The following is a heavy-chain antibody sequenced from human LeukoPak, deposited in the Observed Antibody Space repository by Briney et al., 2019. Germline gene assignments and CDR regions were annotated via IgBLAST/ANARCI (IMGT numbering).Heavy chain of an antibody. J-gene: IGHJ4*02. CDR1: GFTFDDYA. D-gene: IGHD1-26*01. CDR3: AKAPRLYSGSYYA. CDR2: ISWNSGNI. V-gene: IGHV3-9*01. Sequence: GGSLRLSCAASGFTFDDYAMHWVRQAPGKGLEWVSGISWNSGNIGYADSVKGRFTISRDNAKNSLCLQMNSLRAEDTALYYCAKAPRLYSGSYYAWGQGTLVTVSS.